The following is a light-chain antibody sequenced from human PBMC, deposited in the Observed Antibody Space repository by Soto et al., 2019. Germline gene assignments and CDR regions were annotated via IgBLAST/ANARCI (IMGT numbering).Light chain of an antibody. J-gene: IGKJ2*01. Sequence: EFVLTQSPATLSLSPGERATLSCRASQSVSAYLAWYQQKPGQAPRLLIYDTSNRATAVPARFSGSGSGTDFTLTISSLEPEDFAVYYCQQRSNWPPNTFGQGTKLEI. V-gene: IGKV3-11*01. CDR3: QQRSNWPPNT. CDR1: QSVSAY. CDR2: DTS.